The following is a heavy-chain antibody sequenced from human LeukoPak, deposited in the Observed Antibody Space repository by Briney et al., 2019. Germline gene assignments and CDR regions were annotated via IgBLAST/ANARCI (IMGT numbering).Heavy chain of an antibody. Sequence: KSSETLSLTCTVSGGSISSSSYYWGWIRQPPGKGLEWTGSIYYSGNTYYNPSLKGRVTVSVDTSKNQFSLKLSSMTAADTAVYYCARHFTDGRNGPGDYWGQGTLVTVSS. J-gene: IGHJ4*02. CDR1: GGSISSSSYY. V-gene: IGHV4-39*01. CDR3: ARHFTDGRNGPGDY. D-gene: IGHD1-14*01. CDR2: IYYSGNT.